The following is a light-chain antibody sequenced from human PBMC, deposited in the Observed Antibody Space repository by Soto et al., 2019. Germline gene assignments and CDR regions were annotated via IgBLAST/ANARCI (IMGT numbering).Light chain of an antibody. CDR1: QSVSNKY. Sequence: EVVLTQSPGTLSLSPGERATLSCRASQSVSNKYLAWYQQKPGLAPRLLIFGSSDRATGIPDRFSGSGSGTDFTLTISRLEPEDFAVYYCQQYGSSPPYTFGQGTKLEIK. CDR2: GSS. CDR3: QQYGSSPPYT. V-gene: IGKV3-20*01. J-gene: IGKJ2*01.